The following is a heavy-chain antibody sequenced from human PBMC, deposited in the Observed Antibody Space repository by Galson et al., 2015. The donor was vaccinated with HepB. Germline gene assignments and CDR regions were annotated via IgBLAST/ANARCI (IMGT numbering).Heavy chain of an antibody. CDR2: ISYDGSNK. V-gene: IGHV3-30*03. J-gene: IGHJ4*02. CDR1: GFTFSSYG. Sequence: SLRLSCAASGFTFSSYGMHWVRQAPGKGLEWVAVISYDGSNKYYADSVKGRFTISRDNAKNSLYLQMDSLRAEDTAVYYCARDRGYDSSGYYYHWGQGTLVTVSS. CDR3: ARDRGYDSSGYYYH. D-gene: IGHD3-22*01.